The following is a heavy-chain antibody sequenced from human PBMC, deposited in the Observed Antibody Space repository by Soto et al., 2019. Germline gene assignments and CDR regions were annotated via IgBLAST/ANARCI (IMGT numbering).Heavy chain of an antibody. V-gene: IGHV3-15*01. Sequence: GGSLRLSCAASVFTFSNAWMSWVRQAPGKGLEWVGRIKSKTDGGTTDYAAPVKGRFTISRDDSKNTLYLQMNSLKTEDTAVYYCSPTTPRPGRYSSSWSLDYWGQGTLVTVSS. CDR2: IKSKTDGGTT. CDR3: SPTTPRPGRYSSSWSLDY. J-gene: IGHJ4*02. D-gene: IGHD6-13*01. CDR1: VFTFSNAW.